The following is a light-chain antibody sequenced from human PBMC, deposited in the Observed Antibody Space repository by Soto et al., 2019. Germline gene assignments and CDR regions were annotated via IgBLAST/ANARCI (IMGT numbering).Light chain of an antibody. Sequence: IQMTQSPSTLSASVGDRVSITCRASQTIFSWLAWYQQKPGKAPKLVIYKASSLESGVPSRYSGSGSGTEFTLTISGLQPDDFATYYCQQYNIYPYSFGQGTKLEIK. CDR1: QTIFSW. CDR2: KAS. J-gene: IGKJ2*03. CDR3: QQYNIYPYS. V-gene: IGKV1-5*03.